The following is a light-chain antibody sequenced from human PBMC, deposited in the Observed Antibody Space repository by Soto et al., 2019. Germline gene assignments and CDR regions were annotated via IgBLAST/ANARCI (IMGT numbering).Light chain of an antibody. J-gene: IGKJ5*01. CDR3: QQANSFPIT. CDR1: QGITNY. V-gene: IGKV1-12*01. CDR2: RAS. Sequence: DTQMTQSPSSLSASVGDRVTITCRASQGITNYVVWYQQKPGEVPKLLIYRASTVQSGVPSRFSGSGSGTDFTLTISSLQPEDFATYYCQQANSFPITFGQGTRLEI.